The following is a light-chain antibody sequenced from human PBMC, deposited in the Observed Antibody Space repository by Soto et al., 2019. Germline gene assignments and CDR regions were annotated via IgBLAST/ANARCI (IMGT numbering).Light chain of an antibody. CDR1: QSISSW. CDR3: QQYNSYWT. J-gene: IGKJ1*01. V-gene: IGKV1-5*01. Sequence: DIQMTHSPSTLSASVGDRITITCRASQSISSWLAWYQQKPGKAPKLLIYDASSLESGVPSRFSGSGSGTEFTLTISSLQPDDFATYYCQQYNSYWTFGQGTNVDIK. CDR2: DAS.